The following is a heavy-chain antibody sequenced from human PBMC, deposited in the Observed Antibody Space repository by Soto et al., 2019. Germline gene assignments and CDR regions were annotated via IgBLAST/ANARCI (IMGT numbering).Heavy chain of an antibody. Sequence: PSGTLSLTCTVSGGSISGYYWSWVRQPPGKGLEWIGYIYYSGSTNYNPSLKSRVTISVDTSKNQFSLKLSSVTAADTAVYYCARHEYYASGSYSWGQGTLVSVSS. J-gene: IGHJ5*02. V-gene: IGHV4-59*08. D-gene: IGHD3-10*01. CDR1: GGSISGYY. CDR3: ARHEYYASGSYS. CDR2: IYYSGST.